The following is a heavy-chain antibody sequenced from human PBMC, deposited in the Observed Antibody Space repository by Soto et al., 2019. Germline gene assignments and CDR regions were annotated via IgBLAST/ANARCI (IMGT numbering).Heavy chain of an antibody. CDR3: ARALPFYYGSGSYSNWFDP. CDR1: GFTFSDYY. CDR2: ISSGGDTI. D-gene: IGHD3-10*01. Sequence: GGSLRLSCAASGFTFSDYYMSWIRQAPGKGLEWVSYISSGGDTIYYADSVKGRFTISRDNTKNSLYLQMNSLRADDTAVYYCARALPFYYGSGSYSNWFDPWGQGTLVTVSS. J-gene: IGHJ5*02. V-gene: IGHV3-11*01.